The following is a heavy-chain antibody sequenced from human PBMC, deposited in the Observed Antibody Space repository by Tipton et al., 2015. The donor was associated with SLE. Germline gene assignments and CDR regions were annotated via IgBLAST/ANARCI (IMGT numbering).Heavy chain of an antibody. V-gene: IGHV4-4*07. CDR3: AGYASGSFYYDAFDI. J-gene: IGHJ3*02. D-gene: IGHD3-10*01. CDR1: GDSISTYY. Sequence: TLSLTCNVSGDSISTYYWSWIRQPAGKGLEWIGRIYTSGSTNYNPSLKSRVTMSVDTSKKQFSLKLSSVTAADTAVYYRAGYASGSFYYDAFDIWGQGTMVTVSS. CDR2: IYTSGST.